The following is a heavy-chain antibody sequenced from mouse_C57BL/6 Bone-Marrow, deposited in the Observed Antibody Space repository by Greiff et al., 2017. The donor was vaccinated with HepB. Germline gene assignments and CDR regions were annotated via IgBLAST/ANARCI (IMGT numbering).Heavy chain of an antibody. J-gene: IGHJ2*01. D-gene: IGHD2-1*01. CDR3: AREDYGNPYFDY. CDR1: GYSITSGYY. CDR2: ISYDGSN. V-gene: IGHV3-6*01. Sequence: VQLKESGPGLVKPSQSLSLTCSVTGYSITSGYYWNWIRQFPGNKLEWMGYISYDGSNNYNPSLKNRISITRDPSKNQFFLKLNSVTTEDTATYYCAREDYGNPYFDYWGQGTTLTVSS.